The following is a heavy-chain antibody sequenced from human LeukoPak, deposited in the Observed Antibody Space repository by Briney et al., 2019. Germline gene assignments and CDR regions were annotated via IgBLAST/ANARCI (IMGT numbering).Heavy chain of an antibody. V-gene: IGHV3-48*04. D-gene: IGHD1-7*01. Sequence: GGSLRLSCAASRFTFSTYSMNWVRQTPGRGLEWVSYISTSGSRIDYADSVKGRFTISRDNAKNSLYLQMNSLRAEDTAVYYCARMNYVSSGWGAPIDSWGQGTLVTVSS. CDR2: ISTSGSRI. J-gene: IGHJ4*02. CDR3: ARMNYVSSGWGAPIDS. CDR1: RFTFSTYS.